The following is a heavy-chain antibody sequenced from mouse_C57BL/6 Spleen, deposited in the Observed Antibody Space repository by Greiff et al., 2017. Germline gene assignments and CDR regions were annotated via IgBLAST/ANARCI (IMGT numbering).Heavy chain of an antibody. V-gene: IGHV1-4*01. J-gene: IGHJ3*01. CDR2: INPSSGYT. CDR1: GYTFTSYT. Sequence: QVQLQQSGAELARPGASVKMSCKASGYTFTSYTMHWVKQRPGQGLEWIGYINPSSGYTKYNQKFKDKATLTADKSSSTAYMQLSSRTSEDSAVYYWAIYYDYDEGAWFAYWGQGTLVTVSA. D-gene: IGHD2-4*01. CDR3: AIYYDYDEGAWFAY.